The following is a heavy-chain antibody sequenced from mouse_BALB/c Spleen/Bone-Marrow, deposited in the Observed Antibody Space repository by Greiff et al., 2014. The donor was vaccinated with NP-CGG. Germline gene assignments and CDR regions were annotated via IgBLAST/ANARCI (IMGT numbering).Heavy chain of an antibody. J-gene: IGHJ4*01. CDR2: IDPANGNT. Sequence: DVQLQESGAELVKPGASVKLSCTASGFNIKDTYMHWVKQRPEQGLEWIGRIDPANGNTKYDPKFQGKATITADTSSNTAYLQLSSLTSEDTAVYYCARWDGNYIYAMDYWGQGTSVTVSS. D-gene: IGHD2-1*01. CDR1: GFNIKDTY. V-gene: IGHV14-3*02. CDR3: ARWDGNYIYAMDY.